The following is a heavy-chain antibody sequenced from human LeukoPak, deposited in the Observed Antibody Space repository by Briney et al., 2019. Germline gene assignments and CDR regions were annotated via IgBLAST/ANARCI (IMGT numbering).Heavy chain of an antibody. CDR2: VYSGGST. Sequence: GGSLRLSCAASGFTVSNYYMNWVRQAPGKGLEWVSVVYSGGSTNYADSVRGRFTISRDNSKNTLYLQMNSLRAEDTAVYYCARDRYWGQGTLVTVSS. J-gene: IGHJ4*02. CDR1: GFTVSNYY. V-gene: IGHV3-66*01. CDR3: ARDRY.